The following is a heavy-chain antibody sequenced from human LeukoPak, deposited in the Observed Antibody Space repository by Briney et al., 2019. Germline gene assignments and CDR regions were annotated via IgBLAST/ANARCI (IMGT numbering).Heavy chain of an antibody. V-gene: IGHV3-23*01. J-gene: IGHJ4*02. Sequence: GGSLRLSCAASGFTFSNAWMSWVRQAPGKGLEWVSAISGSGGSTYYADSVKGRFTISRDNSKNTLYLQMNSLRAEDTAVYYCAKDDYGDSTLDYWGQGTLVTVSS. CDR2: ISGSGGST. D-gene: IGHD4-17*01. CDR1: GFTFSNAW. CDR3: AKDDYGDSTLDY.